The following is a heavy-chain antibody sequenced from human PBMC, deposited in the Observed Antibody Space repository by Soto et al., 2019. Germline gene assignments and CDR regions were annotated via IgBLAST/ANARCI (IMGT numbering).Heavy chain of an antibody. CDR1: GGSVSSGSYY. D-gene: IGHD3-22*01. CDR2: IYYSGST. Sequence: SETLSLTCTVSGGSVSSGSYYWSWIRQPPGKGLEWIGYIYYSGSTNYNPSLKSRVTISVDTSKNQFSLKLSSVTAADTAVYYCARVLNYYDSSGYYDFFDYWGQGTLVTVSS. V-gene: IGHV4-61*01. CDR3: ARVLNYYDSSGYYDFFDY. J-gene: IGHJ4*02.